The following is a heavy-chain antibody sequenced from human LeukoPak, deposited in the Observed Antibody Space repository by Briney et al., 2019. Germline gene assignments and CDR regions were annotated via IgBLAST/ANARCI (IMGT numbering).Heavy chain of an antibody. CDR1: GGSFSGYY. D-gene: IGHD3-10*01. CDR3: ARAYGSGSYKP. Sequence: SETLSLTCAVYGGSFSGYYWSWIRQPPGKGLEWIGEINHSGSTNYNPSHKSRVTISVDTSKNQFSLKLSSVTAADTAVYYCARAYGSGSYKPWGQGTLVTVSS. CDR2: INHSGST. J-gene: IGHJ4*02. V-gene: IGHV4-34*01.